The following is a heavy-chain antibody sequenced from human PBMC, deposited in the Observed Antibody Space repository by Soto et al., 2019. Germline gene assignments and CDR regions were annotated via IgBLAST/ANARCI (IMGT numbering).Heavy chain of an antibody. D-gene: IGHD3-22*01. CDR2: INTGNGNT. CDR1: GYTFTSYA. CDR3: ARDGGFYGSSGGGD. Sequence: QVPLVQSGAEVKKPGASVKVSCKASGYTFTSYAIHWVRQAPGERLEWMGRINTGNGNTEYSQKFQGRVTITRDTSASTAYMDLSSLRSEDTAVYYCARDGGFYGSSGGGDWGQGTLVTVSS. V-gene: IGHV1-3*04. J-gene: IGHJ4*02.